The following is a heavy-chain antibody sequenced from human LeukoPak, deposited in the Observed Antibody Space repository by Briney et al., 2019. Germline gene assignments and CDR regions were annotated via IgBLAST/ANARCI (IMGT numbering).Heavy chain of an antibody. CDR2: IYYSGST. J-gene: IGHJ4*02. CDR3: ARHFCRDQIVLMVYAPYYFDY. V-gene: IGHV4-39*01. D-gene: IGHD2-8*01. CDR1: GSSISCRRYY. Sequence: PSETLSLTCTVAGSSISCRRYYWLWIRQPPGTALVGMGSIYYSGSTYHNPSLKGRVTISENTSQNQFSLKLSSVTAADTAVYYCARHFCRDQIVLMVYAPYYFDYWGQGTLVTVSS.